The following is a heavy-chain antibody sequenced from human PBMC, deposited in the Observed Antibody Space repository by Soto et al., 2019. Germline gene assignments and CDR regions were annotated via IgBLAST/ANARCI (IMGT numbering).Heavy chain of an antibody. Sequence: GASVKVSCKASGYKFTTYFIHWARQAPGQGLEWMGMTHPSGDTGYAQKFRGRVTITIDTSTTTAYMELRNLTSEDTAVYFSVRGYCTTSPCSGDFQFWGQGTLVTVSS. CDR1: GYKFTTYF. V-gene: IGHV1-46*01. J-gene: IGHJ1*01. CDR2: THPSGDT. D-gene: IGHD2-15*01. CDR3: VRGYCTTSPCSGDFQF.